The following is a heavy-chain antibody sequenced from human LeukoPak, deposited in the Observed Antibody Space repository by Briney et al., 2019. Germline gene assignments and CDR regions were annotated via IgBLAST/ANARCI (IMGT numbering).Heavy chain of an antibody. J-gene: IGHJ1*01. CDR2: IYPGDSDV. CDR1: GYSFTNYW. Sequence: GESLKISCKGSGYSFTNYWIGWVRQVPGKGLEWMGIIYPGDSDVRYSPSFQSQVTISADKSISTAYLQWSSLKASDTAMYYCARRSESSEYFQHWGQGTLVTVSS. D-gene: IGHD1-14*01. V-gene: IGHV5-51*01. CDR3: ARRSESSEYFQH.